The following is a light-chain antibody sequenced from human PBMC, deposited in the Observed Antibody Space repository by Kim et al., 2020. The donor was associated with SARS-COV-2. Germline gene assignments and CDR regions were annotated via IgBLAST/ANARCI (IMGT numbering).Light chain of an antibody. Sequence: QTATRTCTGNSNNVGNQGAVWLQQTQGHPPKPLSDRNNKRPSGVSERFSASRSGNTASLTITGLQPEDEADYYCSAWDTSLNCWVFGGGTQLTVL. CDR3: SAWDTSLNCWV. J-gene: IGLJ3*02. CDR2: RNN. V-gene: IGLV10-54*04. CDR1: SNNVGNQG.